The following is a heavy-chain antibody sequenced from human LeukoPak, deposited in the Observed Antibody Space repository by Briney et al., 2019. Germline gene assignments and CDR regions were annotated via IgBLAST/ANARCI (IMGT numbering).Heavy chain of an antibody. CDR3: ARDLSGSLYFDF. D-gene: IGHD3-10*01. Sequence: SETLSLTCTVSGASITSYYYNWIRLTAGRGLEWIGRLYISGSTDYNPSLKSRVTISVDTSRNQFSLKMNSVTAADTAVYFCARDLSGSLYFDFWGPGVLSPSPQ. CDR1: GASITSYY. V-gene: IGHV4-4*07. J-gene: IGHJ4*02. CDR2: LYISGST.